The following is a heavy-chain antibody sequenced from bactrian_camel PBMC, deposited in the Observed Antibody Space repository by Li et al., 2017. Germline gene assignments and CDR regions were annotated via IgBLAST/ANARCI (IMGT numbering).Heavy chain of an antibody. CDR3: AAELTLWPAQPVIPCISEYTH. V-gene: IGHV3S1*01. J-gene: IGHJ4*01. D-gene: IGHD2*01. CDR1: GHIFTTCG. Sequence: HVQLVESGGESVQAGASLRLSCAAVVGHIFTTCGMYWYRQAPGKGLEWVSSINPNDDGRTFYADSVLGRFTISRDNAKNTVYLQMNSLKPEDTGVYYCAAELTLWPAQPVIPCISEYTHWGQGTQVTVS. CDR2: INPNDDGRT.